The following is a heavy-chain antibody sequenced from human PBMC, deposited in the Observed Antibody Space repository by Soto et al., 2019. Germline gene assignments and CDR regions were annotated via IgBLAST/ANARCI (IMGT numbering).Heavy chain of an antibody. J-gene: IGHJ4*02. V-gene: IGHV1-69*13. CDR3: ARCADTAGLGTH. D-gene: IGHD5-18*01. CDR2: IDPMYRTN. CDR1: GGTFSNYA. Sequence: SVKVSFKASGGTFSNYAINWVRQAPGQGLEWMGGIDPMYRTNLYAQKLQGRVTITADEVTSTAYREVSSLRFEDTVLYFFARCADTAGLGTHWGQGTLVTVS.